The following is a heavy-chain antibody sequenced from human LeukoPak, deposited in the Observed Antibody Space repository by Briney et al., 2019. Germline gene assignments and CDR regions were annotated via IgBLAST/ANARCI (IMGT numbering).Heavy chain of an antibody. CDR2: INPDGSTT. J-gene: IGHJ4*02. V-gene: IGHV3-74*01. CDR1: GFTLSTYW. Sequence: GGFLRLSCAASGFTLSTYWMHCVRQAPGKGLVWVSRINPDGSTTTYADSVEGRFTISRDNAKNTLYLQMSSLRAEDTAVYYCARVGVGMYHFDHWGQGTLVTVSS. CDR3: ARVGVGMYHFDH. D-gene: IGHD2-2*01.